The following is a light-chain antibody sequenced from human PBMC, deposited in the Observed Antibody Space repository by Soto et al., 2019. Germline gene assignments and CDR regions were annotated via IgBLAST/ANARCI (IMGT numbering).Light chain of an antibody. J-gene: IGKJ4*01. CDR2: AAS. V-gene: IGKV1-39*01. CDR3: QQSYSMPRT. Sequence: DIQMTQSPSSLSASVGDRVTITCRASQSVNSHLNWYQQKPGKAPKVLIYAASTLQTGVPSRFSGSGSGTDFTLTISSLQPEDVATYFCQQSYSMPRTFGGGTKVEI. CDR1: QSVNSH.